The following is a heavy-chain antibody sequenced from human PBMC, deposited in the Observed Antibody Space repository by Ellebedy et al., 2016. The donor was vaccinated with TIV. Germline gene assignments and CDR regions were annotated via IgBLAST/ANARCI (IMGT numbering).Heavy chain of an antibody. Sequence: WVRQAPGKGLEWIGSIYHSGSTYYNPSLKSRVTISVDTSKNQFSLKLSSVTAADTAVYYCARALGGSSGWYGNWFDPWGQGTLVTVSS. D-gene: IGHD6-19*01. CDR3: ARALGGSSGWYGNWFDP. J-gene: IGHJ5*02. V-gene: IGHV4-38-2*02. CDR2: IYHSGST.